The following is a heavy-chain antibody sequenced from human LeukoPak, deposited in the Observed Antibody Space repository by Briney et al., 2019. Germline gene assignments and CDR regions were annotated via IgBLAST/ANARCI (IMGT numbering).Heavy chain of an antibody. CDR1: GFTFSDYY. D-gene: IGHD1/OR15-1a*01. CDR3: ARVSLVNNYFDY. J-gene: IGHJ4*02. CDR2: ISSSGSTR. Sequence: PGGSLRLSCAASGFTFSDYYMSWIRQAPGKGLKWVSYISSSGSTRYYADSVKGRFTISRDNAKNSLYLQMNSLRAEDTAVYFCARVSLVNNYFDYWGQGTLVTVSS. V-gene: IGHV3-11*01.